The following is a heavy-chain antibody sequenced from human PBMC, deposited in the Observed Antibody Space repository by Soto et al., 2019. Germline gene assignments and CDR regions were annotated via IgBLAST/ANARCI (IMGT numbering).Heavy chain of an antibody. D-gene: IGHD6-13*01. J-gene: IGHJ6*02. CDR1: GFTFSSYA. CDR2: ISGSGGST. CDR3: AKGGAAAGQYYYYYYGMDV. V-gene: IGHV3-23*01. Sequence: PGGYLRLSCAASGFTFSSYAMSWVRQAPGKGLEWVSAISGSGGSTYYAASVKGRFTISRDNSKNTLYLQMNSLRAEGTAVYYCAKGGAAAGQYYYYYYGMDVWGQGTTVTVSS.